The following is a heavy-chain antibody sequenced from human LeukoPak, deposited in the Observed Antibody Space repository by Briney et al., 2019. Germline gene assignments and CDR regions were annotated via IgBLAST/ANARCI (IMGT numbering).Heavy chain of an antibody. Sequence: GESLKISCKGSGYSFTYWIGWVRQMPGKGLEWMGIIYSGDSHTKYSPSFQGRVTISADKSISTAYLQWSSPEASDTAVYYCASARHGDYVWDYWGQGTLVTVSS. J-gene: IGHJ4*02. CDR2: IYSGDSHT. CDR3: ASARHGDYVWDY. CDR1: GYSFTYW. V-gene: IGHV5-51*01. D-gene: IGHD4-17*01.